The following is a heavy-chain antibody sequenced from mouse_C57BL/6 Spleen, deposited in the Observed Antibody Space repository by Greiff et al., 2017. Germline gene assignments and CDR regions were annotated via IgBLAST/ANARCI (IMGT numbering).Heavy chain of an antibody. Sequence: VQLQQSGPELVKPGASVKISCKASGYTFTDYYMNWVKQSHGKSLEWIGDINPNNGGTSYNQKFKGKATLTVDKSSSTAYMELRSLTSEDSAVYYCAREWWSLDVDYAMDYWGQGTSVTVSS. V-gene: IGHV1-26*01. D-gene: IGHD1-1*02. J-gene: IGHJ4*01. CDR3: AREWWSLDVDYAMDY. CDR1: GYTFTDYY. CDR2: INPNNGGT.